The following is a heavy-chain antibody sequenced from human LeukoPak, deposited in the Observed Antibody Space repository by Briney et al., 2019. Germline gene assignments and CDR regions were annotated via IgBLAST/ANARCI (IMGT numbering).Heavy chain of an antibody. Sequence: ASVKVCWKASGGTFSRYAISWVRQAPGQGLEWMGGIIPIFGTANYAQKFQGRVTITADESTSTAYMELSSLRSEDTAVYYCARDGDNYALGWFDPWGQGTLVTVSS. CDR2: IIPIFGTA. CDR3: ARDGDNYALGWFDP. V-gene: IGHV1-69*01. D-gene: IGHD3-16*01. CDR1: GGTFSRYA. J-gene: IGHJ5*02.